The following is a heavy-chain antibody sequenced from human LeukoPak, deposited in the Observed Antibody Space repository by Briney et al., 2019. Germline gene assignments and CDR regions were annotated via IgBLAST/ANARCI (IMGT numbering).Heavy chain of an antibody. V-gene: IGHV3-53*01. D-gene: IGHD6-13*01. CDR1: GFTVSDNY. CDR2: MYSRGDT. CDR3: ARDAPQVPAAGVLAS. Sequence: GGSLRLSCAASGFTVSDNYMSWVRQAPGKGLEWVSVMYSRGDTYYANSVKGRFTFSRDISKNTLYLQVNGLRIEDTAMYYCARDAPQVPAAGVLASWGQGTLVIVSS. J-gene: IGHJ5*02.